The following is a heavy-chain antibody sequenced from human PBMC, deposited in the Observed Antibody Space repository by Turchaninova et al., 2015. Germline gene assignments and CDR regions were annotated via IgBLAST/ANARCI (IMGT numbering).Heavy chain of an antibody. D-gene: IGHD4-17*01. Sequence: QVPLVQSGAEVKKPGSSVKVSCKAAGGTFSSSAISGGRQAPGQGLVWMGGIIPVFVTPNYAQNFQGRVTITADRSTSTAYLELSSLRFEDTAVYYCAKDADGELNWGQGTLVTVSS. CDR3: AKDADGELN. J-gene: IGHJ4*02. CDR2: IIPVFVTP. CDR1: GGTFSSSA. V-gene: IGHV1-69*06.